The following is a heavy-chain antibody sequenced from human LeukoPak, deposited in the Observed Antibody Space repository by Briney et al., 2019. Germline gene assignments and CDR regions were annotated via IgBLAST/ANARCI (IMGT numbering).Heavy chain of an antibody. CDR2: ISYSGANS. J-gene: IGHJ4*02. Sequence: GGSLRLSCGASGFTFIGSAMSWVRQAPGEGLEWVSLISYSGANSYYTDSVRGRFTISRDNAKNSLYLQMNSLRAEDTAVYYCARTQPTYDSTGQIFEDWGQGTLVTVSS. D-gene: IGHD3-22*01. CDR3: ARTQPTYDSTGQIFED. CDR1: GFTFIGSA. V-gene: IGHV3-23*01.